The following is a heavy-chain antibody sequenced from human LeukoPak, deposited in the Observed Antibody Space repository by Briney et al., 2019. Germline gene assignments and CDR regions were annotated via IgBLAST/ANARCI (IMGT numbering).Heavy chain of an antibody. J-gene: IGHJ3*02. CDR3: ARERVLPRAAFDI. CDR1: GGSISSYY. D-gene: IGHD3-10*01. V-gene: IGHV4-59*01. CDR2: IYYSGST. Sequence: PSETLSLTCTVSGGSISSYYWSWIRQPPGKGLEWIGYIYYSGSTNYNPSLKSRVTISVDTSKNQFSLKLSSVTAADTAVYYCARERVLPRAAFDIWGQGTIVTVSS.